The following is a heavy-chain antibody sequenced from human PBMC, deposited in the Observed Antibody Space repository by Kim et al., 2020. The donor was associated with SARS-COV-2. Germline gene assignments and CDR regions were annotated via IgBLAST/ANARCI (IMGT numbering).Heavy chain of an antibody. CDR3: AKDGGDDYGGKPGFDY. CDR2: ISGSGGST. V-gene: IGHV3-23*01. CDR1: GFTFSSYA. Sequence: GGSLRLSCAASGFTFSSYAMSWVRQAPGKGLEWVSAISGSGGSTYYADSVKGRFTISRDNSKNTLYLQMNSLRAEDTAVYYCAKDGGDDYGGKPGFDYWGQGTLVTVSS. D-gene: IGHD4-17*01. J-gene: IGHJ4*02.